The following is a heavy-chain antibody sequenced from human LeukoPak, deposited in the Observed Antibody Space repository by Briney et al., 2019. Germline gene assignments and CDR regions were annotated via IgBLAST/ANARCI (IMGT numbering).Heavy chain of an antibody. V-gene: IGHV5-51*01. CDR2: IYPGDSDT. CDR3: ARAQNYDFWSGYYAGFDY. D-gene: IGHD3-3*01. Sequence: GESLKISCKGSGYSFTSYWIGWVRQMPGKGLEWMGIIYPGDSDTRYSPSFQGQVTISADKSISTAYLQWSSLKASDTAMYYCARAQNYDFWSGYYAGFDYWGQGTLVTVSS. J-gene: IGHJ4*02. CDR1: GYSFTSYW.